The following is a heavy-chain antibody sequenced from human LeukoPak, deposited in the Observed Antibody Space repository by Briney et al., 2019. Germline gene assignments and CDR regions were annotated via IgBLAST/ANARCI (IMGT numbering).Heavy chain of an antibody. V-gene: IGHV3-21*01. J-gene: IGHJ5*02. Sequence: GGSLRLSCAASGFTFSSYSMNWVRQAPGKGLEWVSSISSSSSYIYYADSVKGRFTISRDNAKNSLYLQMNSLRAEDTAVYYCARALVVPAAINWFDPWGQGTLVTVSS. CDR3: ARALVVPAAINWFDP. CDR1: GFTFSSYS. CDR2: ISSSSSYI. D-gene: IGHD2-2*01.